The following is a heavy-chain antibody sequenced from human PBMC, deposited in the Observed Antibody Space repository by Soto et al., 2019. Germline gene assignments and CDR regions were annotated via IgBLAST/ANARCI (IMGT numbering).Heavy chain of an antibody. D-gene: IGHD2-2*01. CDR2: ISGGSGDST. Sequence: EVQLVESGGDLVQPGRSLRLSCAASGFTFDDYAMHWVRLAPGKGLEWVSGISGGSGDSTFYADSVKGRFTISRDNSKNTLHLQMNSLRTEDTAVYYCAKNQPSWATRAAFDYWGQGTLVTVSS. CDR3: AKNQPSWATRAAFDY. J-gene: IGHJ4*02. V-gene: IGHV3-23*04. CDR1: GFTFDDYA.